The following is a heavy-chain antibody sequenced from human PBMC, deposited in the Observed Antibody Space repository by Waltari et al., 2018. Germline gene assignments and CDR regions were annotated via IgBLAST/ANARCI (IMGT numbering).Heavy chain of an antibody. CDR3: AHVGPHANAWFLDYYAA. CDR1: GFSLSTTGVG. V-gene: IGHV2-5*01. D-gene: IGHD3-22*01. J-gene: IGHJ4*02. Sequence: QITLKESGPTLVKPTQTLTLTCTFSGFSLSTTGVGVGWIRQPPGKALECLALIFWNDDKRYSPSLKRRLTVTKDTANSQIVLTMTNMGPVDAATYYCAHVGPHANAWFLDYYAAWGQGTVVTVSS. CDR2: IFWNDDK.